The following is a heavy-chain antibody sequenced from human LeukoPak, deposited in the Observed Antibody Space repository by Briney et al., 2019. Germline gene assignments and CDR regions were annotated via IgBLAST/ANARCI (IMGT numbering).Heavy chain of an antibody. CDR1: GGTFSSYA. CDR3: ARDLGLSVTTRGFDY. V-gene: IGHV1-69*13. D-gene: IGHD4-17*01. Sequence: ASVKVSCKASGGTFSSYAISWVRQAPGQGLEWMGGIIPIFGTANYAQKFQGRVTITADESTSTAYMELSSLRSEDTAVYYCARDLGLSVTTRGFDYWGQGTLVTVSS. J-gene: IGHJ4*02. CDR2: IIPIFGTA.